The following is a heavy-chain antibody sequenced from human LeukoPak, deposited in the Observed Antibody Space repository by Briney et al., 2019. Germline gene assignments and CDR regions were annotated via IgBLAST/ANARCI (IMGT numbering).Heavy chain of an antibody. D-gene: IGHD1-14*01. J-gene: IGHJ5*02. V-gene: IGHV4-59*01. CDR3: ARQTPWGDVVGEPLVVANWLDP. Sequence: NSSETLSLTCTVSGGSISSYYWSWIRQPPGKGLEWIGYIYYSGSTNYNPSLKSRVTISVDTSKNQFSLKLSPVTAADTAVYYCARQTPWGDVVGEPLVVANWLDPWGQGTLVTVSS. CDR2: IYYSGST. CDR1: GGSISSYY.